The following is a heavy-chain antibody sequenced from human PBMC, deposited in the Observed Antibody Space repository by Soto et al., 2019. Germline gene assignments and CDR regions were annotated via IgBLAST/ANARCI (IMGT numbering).Heavy chain of an antibody. D-gene: IGHD3-10*01. J-gene: IGHJ4*02. Sequence: QVQLVESGGGLVKPGGSLRLSCKASGFTFTDHYMTWIRQAPGKGLEWVSYINSGGSNIYYTDSVRGRFTISRDNAKNSVYLQMSSLGAEDTAIYYCARDMRGANWGQGTLVIVSS. V-gene: IGHV3-11*01. CDR3: ARDMRGAN. CDR1: GFTFTDHY. CDR2: INSGGSNI.